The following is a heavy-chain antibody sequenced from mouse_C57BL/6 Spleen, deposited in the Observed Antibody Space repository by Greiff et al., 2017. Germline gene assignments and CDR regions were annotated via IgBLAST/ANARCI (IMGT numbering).Heavy chain of an antibody. D-gene: IGHD2-1*01. CDR1: GFTFNTYA. CDR2: IRSKSSNYAT. CDR3: VRDFQDYGNYVLGPSFAY. Sequence: EVQVVESGGGLVQPKGSLKLSCAASGFTFNTYAMHWVRQAPGKGLEWVARIRSKSSNYATYYADSVKDRFTISRDDSQSMLYLQMNNLKTEDTAMYYCVRDFQDYGNYVLGPSFAYWGQGTLVTVSA. V-gene: IGHV10-3*01. J-gene: IGHJ3*01.